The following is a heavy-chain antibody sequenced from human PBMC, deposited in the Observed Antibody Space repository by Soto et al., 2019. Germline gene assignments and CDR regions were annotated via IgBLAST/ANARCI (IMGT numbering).Heavy chain of an antibody. CDR3: ARVADYYDSSGYSWKYYFDS. Sequence: MNSYYWSWIRQPPGKGLEWIGNIYYSGSTNYNPSLRSRVTISVDTPKNQFSLKLSSVTAADTAVYYCARVADYYDSSGYSWKYYFDSWGQGTLVT. J-gene: IGHJ4*02. V-gene: IGHV4-59*01. D-gene: IGHD3-22*01. CDR2: IYYSGST. CDR1: MNSYY.